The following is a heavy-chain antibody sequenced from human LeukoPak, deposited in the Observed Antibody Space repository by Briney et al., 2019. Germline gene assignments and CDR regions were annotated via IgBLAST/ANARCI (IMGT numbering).Heavy chain of an antibody. V-gene: IGHV4-4*07. Sequence: SETLSLTCTVSGGSISSCYWSWIRQPAGKGLEWIGRIYTSGSTNYNPSLKSRVTMSVDTSKNQFSLKLSSVTAADTAVYYCARSKVLRYFDWLLNYYYMDVWGKGTTVTVSS. CDR1: GGSISSCY. D-gene: IGHD3-9*01. CDR2: IYTSGST. CDR3: ARSKVLRYFDWLLNYYYMDV. J-gene: IGHJ6*03.